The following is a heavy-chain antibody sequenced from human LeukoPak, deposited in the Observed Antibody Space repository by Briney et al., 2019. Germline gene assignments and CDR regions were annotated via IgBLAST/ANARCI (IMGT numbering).Heavy chain of an antibody. V-gene: IGHV3-48*01. CDR1: GFTFNAFC. Sequence: GGSLRLSWAGSGFTFNAFCMNWVRQAPGKGLEWVSYIGTTSGAIYYADSVKGRFTISRDSAKNSLYLQMNSLRAEDTAVYYCATFSTWGDKAFDHWGRGTLVTVSS. D-gene: IGHD2-21*02. CDR3: ATFSTWGDKAFDH. CDR2: IGTTSGAI. J-gene: IGHJ4*02.